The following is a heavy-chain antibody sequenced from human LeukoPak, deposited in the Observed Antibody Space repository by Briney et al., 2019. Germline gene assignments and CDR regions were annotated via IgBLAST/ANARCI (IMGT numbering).Heavy chain of an antibody. CDR3: ARGETTIFGVVTVFDY. Sequence: SETLSLTCTVSDASISSYYWSWIRQPPGKGLEWIGYIYYSGSTNYNPYLKSRVTISLDTSKNQFSLKLSSVTAADTAVYYCARGETTIFGVVTVFDYWGQGTLVTVSS. CDR2: IYYSGST. J-gene: IGHJ4*02. D-gene: IGHD3-3*01. V-gene: IGHV4-59*01. CDR1: DASISSYY.